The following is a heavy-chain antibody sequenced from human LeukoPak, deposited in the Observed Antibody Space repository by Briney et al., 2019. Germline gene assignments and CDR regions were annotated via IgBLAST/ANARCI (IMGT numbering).Heavy chain of an antibody. Sequence: SETLSLTCAVYGGSFSGYYWSWIRQPPGKGLEWIGEINHSGSTNYNPSLKSRVTISVDTSKNQFSLKLSSVTAADTAVYYCARHSYGYAGYDYWGQGTLVTVSS. CDR2: INHSGST. CDR3: ARHSYGYAGYDY. CDR1: GGSFSGYY. J-gene: IGHJ4*02. D-gene: IGHD5-18*01. V-gene: IGHV4-34*01.